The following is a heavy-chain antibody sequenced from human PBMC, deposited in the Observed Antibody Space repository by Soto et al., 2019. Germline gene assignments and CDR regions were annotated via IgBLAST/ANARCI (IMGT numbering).Heavy chain of an antibody. CDR1: GFTFSSYG. Sequence: GGSLRLSCAASGFTFSSYGMHWVRQAPGKGLEWVAVIWYDGSNKYYADSVKGRFTISRDNSKNTLYLQMNSLRAEDTAVYYCAREPGGDSDGTDVWGQGTTVTVSS. D-gene: IGHD2-21*01. CDR3: AREPGGDSDGTDV. V-gene: IGHV3-33*01. J-gene: IGHJ6*02. CDR2: IWYDGSNK.